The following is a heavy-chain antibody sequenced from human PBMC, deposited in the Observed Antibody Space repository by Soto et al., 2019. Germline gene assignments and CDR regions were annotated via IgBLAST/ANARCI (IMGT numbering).Heavy chain of an antibody. CDR3: ARDRGHCSSTSCSLHYYYGMDV. CDR2: IYYSGST. D-gene: IGHD2-2*01. Sequence: QVQLQESGPGLVKPSQTLSLTCTVSGGSISSGGYYWSWIRQHPGKGLEWIGHIYYSGSTYYNPSLKSRVTISVDTSKNQFSLKLSSVTAADTAVYYCARDRGHCSSTSCSLHYYYGMDVWGQGTTVTVSS. CDR1: GGSISSGGYY. J-gene: IGHJ6*02. V-gene: IGHV4-31*03.